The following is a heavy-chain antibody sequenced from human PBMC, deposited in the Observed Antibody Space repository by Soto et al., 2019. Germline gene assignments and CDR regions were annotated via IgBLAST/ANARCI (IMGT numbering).Heavy chain of an antibody. V-gene: IGHV1-8*01. CDR1: GYTFTSYD. CDR3: ARRRSGYRRRFSYYFDY. CDR2: MNPNSGNT. D-gene: IGHD3-3*01. Sequence: ASVKVSCKASGYTFTSYDINWVRQATGQGLEWMGWMNPNSGNTGYAQKFQGRVTMTRNTSISTAYMELSSLRSEDTAVYYCARRRSGYRRRFSYYFDYWGQGTLVTVSS. J-gene: IGHJ4*02.